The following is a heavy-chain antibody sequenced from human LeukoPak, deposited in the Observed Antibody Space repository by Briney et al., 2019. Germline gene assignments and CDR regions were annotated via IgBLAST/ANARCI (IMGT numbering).Heavy chain of an antibody. J-gene: IGHJ3*02. CDR1: GGSISSYY. Sequence: SETLSLTCTVSGGSISSYYWSWIGQPPGKGLEWIWYIYYRGSTNYNPSLKGRVTISVDTSKNQFSLKLSSVTAADTAVYYCARLRPYIVGVGGDAFDIWGQGTMVTVSS. CDR2: IYYRGST. CDR3: ARLRPYIVGVGGDAFDI. V-gene: IGHV4-59*08. D-gene: IGHD1-26*01.